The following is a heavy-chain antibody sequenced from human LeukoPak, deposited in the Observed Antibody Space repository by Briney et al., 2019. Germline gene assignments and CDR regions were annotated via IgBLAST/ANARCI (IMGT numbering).Heavy chain of an antibody. CDR3: ARSQRPQTYYYDSSGYFVDY. Sequence: GGSLRLYCAASGFTFSSYAMHWVRQAPGKGLEWVAVISYDGSNKYYADSVTGRFTISRDNSKNTLYLQMNSLRAEDTAVYYCARSQRPQTYYYDSSGYFVDYWGQGTLVTVSS. CDR2: ISYDGSNK. J-gene: IGHJ4*02. CDR1: GFTFSSYA. V-gene: IGHV3-30*04. D-gene: IGHD3-22*01.